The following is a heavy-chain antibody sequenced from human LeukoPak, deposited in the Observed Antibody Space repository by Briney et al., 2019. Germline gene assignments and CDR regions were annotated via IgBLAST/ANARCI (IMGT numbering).Heavy chain of an antibody. CDR3: ATPYYYDSSGYYSLYYYYGMDV. D-gene: IGHD3-22*01. J-gene: IGHJ6*02. CDR2: IYSGGST. CDR1: GFTVSSNY. Sequence: GGSLRLSWAASGFTVSSNYMSWVGQAPGRGLEGVSVIYSGGSTYYADSVKGRFTISRDNSKNTLYLQMNSLRAEDTAVYYCATPYYYDSSGYYSLYYYYGMDVWGQGTTVTVSS. V-gene: IGHV3-66*04.